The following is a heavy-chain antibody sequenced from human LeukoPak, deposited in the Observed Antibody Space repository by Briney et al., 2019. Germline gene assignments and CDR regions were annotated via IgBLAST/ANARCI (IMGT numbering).Heavy chain of an antibody. CDR2: ISGYNGNT. J-gene: IGHJ4*02. V-gene: IGHV1-18*04. CDR1: AYIFFDYY. CDR3: ARGLAVAGRWGTPLGY. D-gene: IGHD6-19*01. Sequence: GASVKVSCKASAYIFFDYYIHWLRQAPGQGLWWMVWISGYNGNTNYAQKLQGRVTMTTDTSTSTAYMELRSLRSDDTAVYYCARGLAVAGRWGTPLGYWGQGTLVTVSS.